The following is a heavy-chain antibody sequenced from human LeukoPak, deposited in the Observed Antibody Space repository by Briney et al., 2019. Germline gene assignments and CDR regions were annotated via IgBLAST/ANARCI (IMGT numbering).Heavy chain of an antibody. CDR3: AKGGQWLEVDAFDI. CDR2: IRYDGSNK. Sequence: GGSLRLSCAASGFTFSSYGMHWVRQAPGKGLEWVAFIRYDGSNKYYADSVKGRFTISRDNSKNTLYLQTNSLRAEDTAMYYCAKGGQWLEVDAFDIWGQGTMVTVSS. V-gene: IGHV3-30*02. D-gene: IGHD6-19*01. J-gene: IGHJ3*02. CDR1: GFTFSSYG.